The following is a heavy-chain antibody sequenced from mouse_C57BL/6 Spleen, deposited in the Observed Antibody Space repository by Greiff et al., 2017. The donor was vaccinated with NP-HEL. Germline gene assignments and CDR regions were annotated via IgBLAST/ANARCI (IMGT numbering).Heavy chain of an antibody. J-gene: IGHJ2*01. D-gene: IGHD1-1*01. CDR2: IDPETGGT. Sequence: LVESGAELVRPGASVTLSCKASGYTFTDYEMHWVKQTPVHGLEWIGAIDPETGGTAYNQKFKGKAILTADKSSSTAYMELRSLTSEDSAVYYCTRMNYGRGGYFDYWGQGTTLTVSS. CDR1: GYTFTDYE. CDR3: TRMNYGRGGYFDY. V-gene: IGHV1-15*01.